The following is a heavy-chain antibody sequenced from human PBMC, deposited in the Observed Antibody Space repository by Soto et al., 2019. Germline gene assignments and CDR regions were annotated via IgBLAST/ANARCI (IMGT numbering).Heavy chain of an antibody. Sequence: QVQLVQSGAEVKNPGSSVRISCAASGATFNDYTFTWVRRAPGQGLEWMGRVIPLLDASNYAEKFQDRVTITSDRSTSTVYMELSGLKSEVSAIYYCASGKSQMTQDRMGFYYYMDVWGKGTTVTVSS. CDR2: VIPLLDAS. D-gene: IGHD2-15*01. CDR1: GATFNDYT. J-gene: IGHJ6*03. V-gene: IGHV1-69*08. CDR3: ASGKSQMTQDRMGFYYYMDV.